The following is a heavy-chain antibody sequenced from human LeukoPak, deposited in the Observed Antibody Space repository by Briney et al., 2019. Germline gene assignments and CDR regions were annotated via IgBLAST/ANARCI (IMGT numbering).Heavy chain of an antibody. Sequence: GESLQISCQGSGYSFTSYWIGWVRQMPGKGLEWMGIIYPGDSDTRYSPSFQGQVTISADKSISTAYLQWSSLKASDTAMYYCARGRGAINDFWSGYTTNWFDPWGQGTLVTVSS. CDR3: ARGRGAINDFWSGYTTNWFDP. J-gene: IGHJ5*02. D-gene: IGHD3-3*01. V-gene: IGHV5-51*01. CDR1: GYSFTSYW. CDR2: IYPGDSDT.